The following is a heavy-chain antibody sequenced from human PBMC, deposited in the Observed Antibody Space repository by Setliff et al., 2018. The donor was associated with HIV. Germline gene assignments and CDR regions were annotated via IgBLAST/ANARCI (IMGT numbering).Heavy chain of an antibody. CDR1: GGSISSGDYY. CDR2: IYYSGTT. D-gene: IGHD1-1*01. V-gene: IGHV4-30-4*08. Sequence: SETLSLTCTVSGGSISSGDYYWTWVRQPPGKGLEWIGYIYYSGTTHYNPAFESRLIISLDMSNNRFSLNLASVTAADTAVYYCARSNLEPTSRLFDPWGPGTLVTVSS. CDR3: ARSNLEPTSRLFDP. J-gene: IGHJ5*02.